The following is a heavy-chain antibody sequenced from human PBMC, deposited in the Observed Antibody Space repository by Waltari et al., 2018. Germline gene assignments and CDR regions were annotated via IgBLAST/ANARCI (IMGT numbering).Heavy chain of an antibody. CDR3: GRIAFGDDGGYFQH. J-gene: IGHJ1*01. CDR2: MQYRGST. V-gene: IGHV4-39*01. Sequence: QLQLQESGPGLVKPSETLSLTCTVSGGSISTNYNWGLIRQPPGKGLEWMGNMQYRGSTFYNPSLKSRVTISPDTSKNQFSLRLSSVGAADTAVYFCGRIAFGDDGGYFQHWGQGTLVTVSS. D-gene: IGHD4-17*01. CDR1: GGSISTNYN.